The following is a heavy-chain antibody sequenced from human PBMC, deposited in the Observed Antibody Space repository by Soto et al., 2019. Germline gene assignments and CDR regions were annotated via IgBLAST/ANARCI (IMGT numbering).Heavy chain of an antibody. CDR3: AKATATGGGAFDI. CDR1: GFICSSYD. D-gene: IGHD2-8*02. J-gene: IGHJ3*02. V-gene: IGHV3-23*01. Sequence: PGGSLRLSCAASGFICSSYDMSWVRQAPGKGLEWVSTILVDGRTFYVDSVKGRFTISRDTSKNTVYLQMNSLTAGDTALYYCAKATATGGGAFDICGQGTMGTV. CDR2: ILVDGRT.